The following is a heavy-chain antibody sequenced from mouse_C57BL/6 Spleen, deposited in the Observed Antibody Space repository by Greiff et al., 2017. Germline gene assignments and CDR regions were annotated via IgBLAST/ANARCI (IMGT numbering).Heavy chain of an antibody. V-gene: IGHV1-54*01. CDR2: INPGSGGT. Sequence: QVQLKESGAELVRPGTSVKVSCKASGYAFTNYLIEWVKQRPGQGLEWIGVINPGSGGTNYNEKFKGKATLTADKSSSTAYMQLSSLTSEDSAVYFCARYDYDDSFDYWGQGTTLTVSS. CDR1: GYAFTNYL. CDR3: ARYDYDDSFDY. D-gene: IGHD2-4*01. J-gene: IGHJ2*01.